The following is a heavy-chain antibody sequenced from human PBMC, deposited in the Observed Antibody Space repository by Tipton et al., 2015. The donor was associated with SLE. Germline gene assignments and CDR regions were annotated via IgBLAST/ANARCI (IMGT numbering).Heavy chain of an antibody. CDR2: IYHTGIT. V-gene: IGHV4-38-2*02. Sequence: LRLSCSISGYSIRSANFWGWIRQSPGKGLEWIGNIYHTGITYYNPSLKSRVTISLDTSNTQFSLRLTSVTAADTAVYFCARDGSGTLASLYFDSWGQGTRVTVSS. J-gene: IGHJ4*02. CDR3: ARDGSGTLASLYFDS. CDR1: GYSIRSANF. D-gene: IGHD1-26*01.